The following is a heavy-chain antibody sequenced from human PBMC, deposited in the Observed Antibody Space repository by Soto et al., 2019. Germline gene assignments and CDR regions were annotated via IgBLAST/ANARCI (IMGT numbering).Heavy chain of an antibody. CDR2: ISYDGSNK. CDR3: AREEDSSGYFDY. Sequence: LRLSCAASGFTFGSCAMHWVRQAPGKGLEWVAVISYDGSNKYYADSVKGRFTISRDNSKNTLYLQMNSLRAEDTAVYYCAREEDSSGYFDYWGQGTLVTVSS. CDR1: GFTFGSCA. J-gene: IGHJ4*02. D-gene: IGHD3-22*01. V-gene: IGHV3-30-3*01.